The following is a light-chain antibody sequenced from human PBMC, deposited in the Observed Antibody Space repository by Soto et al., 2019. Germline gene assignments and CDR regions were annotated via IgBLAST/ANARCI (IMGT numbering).Light chain of an antibody. Sequence: GERATLSGRSRQNIRNNLAWYQQKPGQAPRLLIYGASNRATGIPDRFSGSGSGTDFTLTISRLEPEDFAVYYCQQYGSSGTFGQGTKV. V-gene: IGKV3-20*01. CDR2: GAS. CDR3: QQYGSSGT. CDR1: QNIRNN. J-gene: IGKJ1*01.